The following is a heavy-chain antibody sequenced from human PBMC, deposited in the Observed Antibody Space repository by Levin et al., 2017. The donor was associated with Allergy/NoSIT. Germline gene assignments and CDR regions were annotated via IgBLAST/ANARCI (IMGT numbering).Heavy chain of an antibody. D-gene: IGHD6-13*01. CDR1: GFTFSNYP. Sequence: GESLKISCTASGFTFSNYPMSWVRQTPGKGLEWISAIGASSGTTYYTDSVKGRFTISKDYSNNILYLQMNSLRAEDTAVSYWARHLLAAGREYDYWGQGALVTVSS. J-gene: IGHJ4*02. CDR3: ARHLLAAGREYDY. V-gene: IGHV3-23*01. CDR2: IGASSGTT.